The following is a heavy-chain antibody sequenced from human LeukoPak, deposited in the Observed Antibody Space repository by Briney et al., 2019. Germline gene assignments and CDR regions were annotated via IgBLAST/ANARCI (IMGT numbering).Heavy chain of an antibody. CDR2: IYYSGST. J-gene: IGHJ5*02. V-gene: IGHV4-39*01. CDR1: GGSISSYY. Sequence: SETLSLTCTVSGGSISSYYWGWIRQPPGKGLEWIGSIYYSGSTYYNPSLKSRVTISVDTSKNQFSLKLSSVTAADTAVYYCARRVVGATTNWFDPWGQGTLVTVSS. D-gene: IGHD1-26*01. CDR3: ARRVVGATTNWFDP.